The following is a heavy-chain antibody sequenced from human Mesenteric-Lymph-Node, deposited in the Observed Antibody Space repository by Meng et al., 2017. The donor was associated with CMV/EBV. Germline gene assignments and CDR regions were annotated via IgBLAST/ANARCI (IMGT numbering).Heavy chain of an antibody. V-gene: IGHV3-21*01. Sequence: GESLKISCAASGFTFSSYSMNWVRQAPGKGLEWVSSISSSSSYIYYADSVKGRFTISRDNAKNSLYLQMNSLRAEDAVVYYCAINIAVAGFNFWGQGTPVTVSS. J-gene: IGHJ4*02. CDR3: AINIAVAGFNF. D-gene: IGHD6-13*01. CDR2: ISSSSSYI. CDR1: GFTFSSYS.